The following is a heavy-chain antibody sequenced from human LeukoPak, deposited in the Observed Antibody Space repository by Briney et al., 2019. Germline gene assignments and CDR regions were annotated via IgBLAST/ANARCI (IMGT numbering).Heavy chain of an antibody. CDR1: GYTFTDYY. CDR3: ATGGSSGYYYEVAY. J-gene: IGHJ4*02. Sequence: GASVKVSCKASGYTFTDYYMHWVQQAPGKGLEWVGRVDPEDGETIYAEKFQGRVTITADTSTDTAYMELSSLRSEDTAVYYCATGGSSGYYYEVAYWGQGTLVTVSS. CDR2: VDPEDGET. V-gene: IGHV1-69-2*01. D-gene: IGHD3-22*01.